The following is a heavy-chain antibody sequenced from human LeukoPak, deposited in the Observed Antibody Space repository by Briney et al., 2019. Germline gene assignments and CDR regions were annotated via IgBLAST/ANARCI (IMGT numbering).Heavy chain of an antibody. Sequence: GSLRLSCAASGFTFSSYSMNWVRQAPGKGLEWVSAISGSGGSTYYADSVKGRFTISRDNSKNTLYLQMNSLRAEDTAVYYCAKDQPKSSSYGMDVWGQGTTVTVSS. CDR1: GFTFSSYS. D-gene: IGHD6-13*01. J-gene: IGHJ6*02. CDR3: AKDQPKSSSYGMDV. V-gene: IGHV3-23*01. CDR2: ISGSGGST.